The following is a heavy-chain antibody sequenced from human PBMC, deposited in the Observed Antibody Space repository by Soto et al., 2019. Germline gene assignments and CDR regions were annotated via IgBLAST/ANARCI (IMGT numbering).Heavy chain of an antibody. J-gene: IGHJ4*02. CDR1: GGSISSSSYY. CDR2: IYYSGST. CDR3: ARIAARPQDFDY. Sequence: SETLSLTCTVSGGSISSSSYYWGWIRQPPGKGLEWIGSIYYSGSTYYNPSLKSRVTISVGTSKNQFSLKLSSVTAADTAVYYCARIAARPQDFDYWGQGTLVTVSS. D-gene: IGHD6-6*01. V-gene: IGHV4-39*01.